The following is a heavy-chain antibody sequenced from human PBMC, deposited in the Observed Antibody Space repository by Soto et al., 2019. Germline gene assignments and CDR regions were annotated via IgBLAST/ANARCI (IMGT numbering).Heavy chain of an antibody. Sequence: QVQLVQSGAEVKKPGSSVKVSCKASGGTFSNYPISWVRQAPGQGLEWMGGIITIFGTVNYAQKFQGRVTITADESTSTASMELSSLRSEDTAVYYCARGNHRWLQLWYFDLWGRGTLVTVSS. V-gene: IGHV1-69*12. CDR2: IITIFGTV. J-gene: IGHJ2*01. CDR1: GGTFSNYP. CDR3: ARGNHRWLQLWYFDL. D-gene: IGHD5-12*01.